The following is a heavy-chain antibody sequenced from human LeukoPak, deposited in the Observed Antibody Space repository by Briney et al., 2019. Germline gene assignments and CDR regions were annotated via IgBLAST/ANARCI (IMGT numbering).Heavy chain of an antibody. D-gene: IGHD1-26*01. CDR1: GYTFTSYA. Sequence: ASVKVSCKASGYTFTSYAMHWVRQAPGQRLEWMGWINAGNGNTKYSQNFQGRVTFISNTSATTAFMELSSLRSEDAAVYYCARDSGSGNNDYWGQGTQVTVSS. V-gene: IGHV1-3*01. J-gene: IGHJ4*02. CDR2: INAGNGNT. CDR3: ARDSGSGNNDY.